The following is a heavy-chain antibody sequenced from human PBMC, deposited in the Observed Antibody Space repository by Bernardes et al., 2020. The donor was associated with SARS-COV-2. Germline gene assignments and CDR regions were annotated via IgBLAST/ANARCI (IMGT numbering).Heavy chain of an antibody. CDR3: ATGPALVPAAREAWFDP. V-gene: IGHV1-24*01. CDR2: FDPEDGET. J-gene: IGHJ5*02. Sequence: ASVKVSCKVSGYTLTELSMHWVRQAPGKGLEWMGGFDPEDGETIYAQKFQGRVTMTDDTSTDTAYMELSSLRSEDTAVYYCATGPALVPAAREAWFDPWGHGTLVSVSS. D-gene: IGHD2-2*01. CDR1: GYTLTELS.